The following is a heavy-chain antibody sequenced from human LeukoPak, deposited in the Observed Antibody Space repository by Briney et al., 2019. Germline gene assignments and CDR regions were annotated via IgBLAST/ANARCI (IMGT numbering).Heavy chain of an antibody. V-gene: IGHV3-23*01. J-gene: IGHJ5*02. CDR1: GFTFSSYA. CDR2: ISGSDRST. CDR3: AKGALVLANHNWFDP. D-gene: IGHD2-21*01. Sequence: GGSLRLSCAASGFTFSSYAMSWVRQAPGKGLEWVSAISGSDRSTYYADSVKGRFTMSRDNSKNTLSLQMNSLRPDDTAVYYCAKGALVLANHNWFDPWGQGTLVTVSS.